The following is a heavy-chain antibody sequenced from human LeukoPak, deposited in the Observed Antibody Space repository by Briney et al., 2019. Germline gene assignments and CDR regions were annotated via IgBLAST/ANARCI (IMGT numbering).Heavy chain of an antibody. CDR2: ISGSGGST. D-gene: IGHD3-22*01. Sequence: GGSLRLSCAASGFTFSRYGMNWVRQAPGKGLEWVSAISGSGGSTYYADSVKGRFTISRDNSKNTLYLQMNSLRAEDTAVYYCAKDRGYYDSSGWDAFDIWGQGTMVTVSS. J-gene: IGHJ3*02. CDR3: AKDRGYYDSSGWDAFDI. V-gene: IGHV3-23*01. CDR1: GFTFSRYG.